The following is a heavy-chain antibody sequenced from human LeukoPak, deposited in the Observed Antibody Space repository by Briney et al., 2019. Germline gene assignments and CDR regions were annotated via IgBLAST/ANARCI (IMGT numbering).Heavy chain of an antibody. Sequence: GGSLRLSCAASVFTPSSYDMHWVRQPPGKGLEWLAVISREGSIKYHADSVRGRFTISRDNSHNTLYLQMNSLRAEDTAVYYCARHCSTGSIDHWGQGNLVTVSS. J-gene: IGHJ4*02. V-gene: IGHV3-30-3*01. CDR3: ARHCSTGSIDH. D-gene: IGHD3-9*01. CDR2: ISREGSIK. CDR1: VFTPSSYD.